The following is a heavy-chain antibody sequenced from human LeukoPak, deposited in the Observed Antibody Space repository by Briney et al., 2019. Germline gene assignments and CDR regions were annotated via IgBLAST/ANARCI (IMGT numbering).Heavy chain of an antibody. D-gene: IGHD6-13*01. CDR3: AGGKYSSSWYWDFDY. CDR1: GFTFSSYA. Sequence: GGSLRLSCAASGFTFSSYAMSWVRQAPGKGLEWVPAIRGSGGSTYYADSVKGRFTISRDNSKNTLYLQMNSLRAEDTALYYCAGGKYSSSWYWDFDYWGQGTLVTVSS. V-gene: IGHV3-23*01. CDR2: IRGSGGST. J-gene: IGHJ4*02.